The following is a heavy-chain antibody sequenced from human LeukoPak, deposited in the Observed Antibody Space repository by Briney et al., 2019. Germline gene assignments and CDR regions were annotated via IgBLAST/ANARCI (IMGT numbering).Heavy chain of an antibody. Sequence: GGSLRLSCAASGFTVSSNYMSWVRQAPGKGLEWVSVIYSGGSTYYADSVKGRFTISRDNSKNTLYLQMNSLRAEDTAVYYCARDSTLYSSGARDYWGQGTLVTVSS. CDR1: GFTVSSNY. CDR2: IYSGGST. J-gene: IGHJ4*02. D-gene: IGHD6-19*01. CDR3: ARDSTLYSSGARDY. V-gene: IGHV3-53*01.